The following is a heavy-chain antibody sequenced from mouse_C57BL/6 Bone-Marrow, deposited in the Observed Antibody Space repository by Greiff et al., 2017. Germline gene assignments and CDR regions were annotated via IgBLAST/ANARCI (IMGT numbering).Heavy chain of an antibody. CDR3: ARQNSNYFFYAMDY. V-gene: IGHV5-15*01. Sequence: EVKLMESGGGLVQPGGSLKLSCAASGFTFSDYGMAWVRQAPRKGPEWVAFISNLAYSIYYADTVTGRFTISRENAKNTLYLEMSSLRSDDTAMYYCARQNSNYFFYAMDYWGQGTSVTVSS. CDR2: ISNLAYSI. D-gene: IGHD2-5*01. J-gene: IGHJ4*01. CDR1: GFTFSDYG.